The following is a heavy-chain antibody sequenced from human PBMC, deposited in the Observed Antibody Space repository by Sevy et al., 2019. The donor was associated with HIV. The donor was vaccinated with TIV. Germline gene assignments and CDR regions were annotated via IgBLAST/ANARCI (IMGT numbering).Heavy chain of an antibody. Sequence: GGSLRLSCAASGFSYSSYGMHWVRQAPGKGLEWVAYIQYDGSNKDYADSVKGRFTISRDNFKNTLDLQMNSLRVEDTAVYYCAKEGGWGGGDHWGQGTLVTVSS. J-gene: IGHJ4*02. CDR3: AKEGGWGGGDH. D-gene: IGHD3-16*01. CDR1: GFSYSSYG. CDR2: IQYDGSNK. V-gene: IGHV3-30*02.